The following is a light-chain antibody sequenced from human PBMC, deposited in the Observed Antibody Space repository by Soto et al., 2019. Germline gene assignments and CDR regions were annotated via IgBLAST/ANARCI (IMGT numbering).Light chain of an antibody. J-gene: IGKJ1*01. V-gene: IGKV3D-20*02. CDR1: QSVSSSY. Sequence: EIVLTQSPGTLSLSPGERATLSCRAIQSVSSSYLAWYQQKPGQAPRLLIYGASSRATGIPARFSGSGSGTDFTLTTSSLEPEDFAVYYCQQRSNWPTWTFGQGTKVDIK. CDR2: GAS. CDR3: QQRSNWPTWT.